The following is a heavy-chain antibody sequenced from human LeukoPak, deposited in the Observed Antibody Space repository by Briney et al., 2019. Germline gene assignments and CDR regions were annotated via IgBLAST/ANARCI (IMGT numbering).Heavy chain of an antibody. D-gene: IGHD2-2*01. CDR1: GYTFTGYY. J-gene: IGHJ4*02. Sequence: ASVEVSCKASGYTFTGYYMHWVRQAPGQGLEWMGWINPNSGGTNYAQKFQGRVTMTRDTSISTAYMELSRLRSDDTAVYYCARLGGVVVPAAKLLDYWGQGTLVTVSS. V-gene: IGHV1-2*02. CDR3: ARLGGVVVPAAKLLDY. CDR2: INPNSGGT.